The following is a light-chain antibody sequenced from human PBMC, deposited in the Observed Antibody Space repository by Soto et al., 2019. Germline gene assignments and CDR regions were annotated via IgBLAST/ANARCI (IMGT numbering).Light chain of an antibody. CDR3: QQSYSIPYT. V-gene: IGKV1-39*01. J-gene: IGKJ2*01. CDR1: QSIGTF. Sequence: DIQMTQSPSSLSASVRDRVTITCRASQSIGTFLNWYHQKPGKAPKLLIYSASGLQTGVPSRFSGRGSWTDFTLTINSLQPEDFATYYCQQSYSIPYTFGQGTKLEIK. CDR2: SAS.